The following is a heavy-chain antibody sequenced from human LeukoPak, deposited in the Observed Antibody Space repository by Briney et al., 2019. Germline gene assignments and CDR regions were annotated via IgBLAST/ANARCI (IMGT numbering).Heavy chain of an antibody. D-gene: IGHD6-19*01. CDR1: GFTFSSTW. CDR2: IESDGRRT. CDR3: ARSKLAVAGNYFDN. Sequence: GGSLRLSCAASGFTFSSTWMHWVRQVPGKELVWVARIESDGRRTTYAESVKGRFTISRDNAKNTLYLEMNSLRAEDTAVYYCARSKLAVAGNYFDNWGQGTLVTVSS. V-gene: IGHV3-74*03. J-gene: IGHJ4*02.